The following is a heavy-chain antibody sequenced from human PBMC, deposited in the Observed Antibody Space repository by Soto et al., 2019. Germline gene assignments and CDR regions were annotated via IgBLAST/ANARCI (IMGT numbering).Heavy chain of an antibody. J-gene: IGHJ6*02. V-gene: IGHV4-30-4*01. CDR1: GGSVNTGDNY. Sequence: HVQLHQSGPRLVRPSQTLSLECSVIGGSVNTGDNYWSWVRQSPGRGLEWIGYIYHTGNTFYNPALENRVTMSVDASKNQFSLTLTSVTAAATAVYFCAREPLDGMDVWGQGTNVTVSS. CDR2: IYHTGNT. CDR3: AREPLDGMDV.